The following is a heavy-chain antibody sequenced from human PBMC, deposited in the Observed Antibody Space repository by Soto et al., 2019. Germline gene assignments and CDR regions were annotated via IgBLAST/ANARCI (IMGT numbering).Heavy chain of an antibody. V-gene: IGHV1-3*01. CDR3: ARGKGMEENYFYYGLDI. CDR1: GYTFSTYG. J-gene: IGHJ6*02. CDR2: LNGGTGQT. D-gene: IGHD1-1*01. Sequence: ASVKVSCKASGYTFSTYGMHWVRQAPGQSLEWMGWLNGGTGQTRYSQRFQDRVIITRDTSASTGYMELSSLRSEDTAVYYCARGKGMEENYFYYGLDIWGQGTTVTVSS.